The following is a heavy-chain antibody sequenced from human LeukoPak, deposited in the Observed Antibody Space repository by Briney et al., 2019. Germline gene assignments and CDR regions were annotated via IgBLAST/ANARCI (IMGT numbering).Heavy chain of an antibody. J-gene: IGHJ3*02. CDR2: INPNSGDT. V-gene: IGHV1-2*02. CDR3: ARVPGRLHDAFDI. Sequence: ASVKVSCKTSGYTFSDYYIHWIRQAPGQGLEWVGWINPNSGDTDYAQKFQGRVTMTRDTSISTAYMELSRLRSDDTAVYYCARVPGRLHDAFDIWGQGTMVTVSS. CDR1: GYTFSDYY.